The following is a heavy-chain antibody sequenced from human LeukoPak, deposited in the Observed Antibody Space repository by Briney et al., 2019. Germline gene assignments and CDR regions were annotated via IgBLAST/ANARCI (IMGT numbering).Heavy chain of an antibody. CDR1: GSSISSYY. J-gene: IGHJ4*02. D-gene: IGHD3-22*01. CDR2: IHTSGST. Sequence: SETLSLTCTVSGSSISSYYWSWIRQPAGKGLEWIGRIHTSGSTDYNPSLKSRVTMSVDTSKNQFSLKLSSVTAADTAVYYCARDHRYDSSGYYPPSFDYWGQGTLVTVSS. V-gene: IGHV4-4*07. CDR3: ARDHRYDSSGYYPPSFDY.